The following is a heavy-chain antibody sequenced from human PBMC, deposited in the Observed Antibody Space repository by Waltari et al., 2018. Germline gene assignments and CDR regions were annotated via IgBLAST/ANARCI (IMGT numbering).Heavy chain of an antibody. J-gene: IGHJ6*02. CDR1: NFYISDVYY. CDR2: IYHSGTT. CDR3: ARDQRFLESLYPYYYALDA. D-gene: IGHD3-3*01. Sequence: QVQLQESGPGLVKPSETLSLTCAVSNFYISDVYYWVWIRQSPGKGLEWIGSIYHSGTTHYNPSLESRVTISVDRSRNQFSLKVTSVSAADTAVYFCARDQRFLESLYPYYYALDAWGRGITVTVSS. V-gene: IGHV4-38-2*02.